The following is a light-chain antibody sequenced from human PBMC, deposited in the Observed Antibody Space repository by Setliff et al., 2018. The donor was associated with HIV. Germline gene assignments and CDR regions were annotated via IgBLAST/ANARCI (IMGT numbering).Light chain of an antibody. CDR1: SSDVGGYNY. J-gene: IGLJ1*01. V-gene: IGLV2-14*03. CDR2: DVS. Sequence: QSVLTQPASVSGSPRQSITISCTGTSSDVGGYNYVSWYQQHPGKAPKLRIYDVSNRPSGVSNRFSGSKSGNTASLTISGLQAEDEADYYCSSYTSTSTLVVVGTGTKVTVL. CDR3: SSYTSTSTLVV.